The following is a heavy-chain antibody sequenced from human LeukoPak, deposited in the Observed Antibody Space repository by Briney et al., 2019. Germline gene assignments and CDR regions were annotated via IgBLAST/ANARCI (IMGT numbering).Heavy chain of an antibody. D-gene: IGHD6-19*01. Sequence: GGSLRLSCAASGFTFNKYAMSWVRQAPGKGLEWVSAITGGGDDTYHADSVKGRFTISRDNSKNTLYLQMNSLRAEDTAVYYCAKAVAGLDYWGQGTLVTVSS. V-gene: IGHV3-23*01. CDR1: GFTFNKYA. CDR3: AKAVAGLDY. CDR2: ITGGGDDT. J-gene: IGHJ4*02.